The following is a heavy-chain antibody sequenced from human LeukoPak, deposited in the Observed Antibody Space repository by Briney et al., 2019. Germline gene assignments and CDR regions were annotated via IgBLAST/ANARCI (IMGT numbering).Heavy chain of an antibody. V-gene: IGHV3-21*01. CDR2: ISSSGSYI. J-gene: IGHJ3*02. CDR3: ARDRHFVAFDI. Sequence: PGGSLRLSCAASGFTFSSYSMNWVRQAPGKGLEWVSSISSSGSYIYDADSVKGRFTISRDNAKNSVYLHMNSLRAEDTAVYFCARDRHFVAFDIWGQGTMVTVSS. CDR1: GFTFSSYS.